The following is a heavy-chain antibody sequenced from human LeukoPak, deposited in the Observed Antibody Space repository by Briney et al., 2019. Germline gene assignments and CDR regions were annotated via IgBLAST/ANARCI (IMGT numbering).Heavy chain of an antibody. CDR2: ISSSSSYI. D-gene: IGHD2-15*01. CDR3: ARVRYCSGGSCYGNWYDP. CDR1: GFTFSGYS. J-gene: IGHJ5*02. Sequence: PGGSLRLSCAASGFTFSGYSMNWVRQAPGKGLEWVSSISSSSSYIYYADSVKGRFTISRDNGKNSLYLQMNSLRAEDTAVYYCARVRYCSGGSCYGNWYDPWGQGTLVTVSS. V-gene: IGHV3-21*01.